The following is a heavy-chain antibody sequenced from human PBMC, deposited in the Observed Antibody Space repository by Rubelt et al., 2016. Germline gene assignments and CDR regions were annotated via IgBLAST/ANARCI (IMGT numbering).Heavy chain of an antibody. CDR2: IKSKTAGGAT. V-gene: IGHV3-15*07. Sequence: WVGRIKSKTAGGATDYAAPVKDRFTMSRDDSKNTLYLQMNSLKTEDTAVYYCTTKTAMVSDYDYWGQGTQITVSS. D-gene: IGHD5-18*01. J-gene: IGHJ4*02. CDR3: TTKTAMVSDYDY.